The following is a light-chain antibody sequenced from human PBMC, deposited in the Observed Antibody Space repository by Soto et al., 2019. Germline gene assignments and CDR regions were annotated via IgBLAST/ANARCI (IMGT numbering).Light chain of an antibody. J-gene: IGKJ2*01. CDR3: QQYGVPPFN. Sequence: EIVLTQSPGALSLSPGEGATLSCRASQAVISGYLDWYQQKPGQAPRLLMYGVSSRPTGISDRFSGSGSGTEFTLTITRLEPEDFALYYCQQYGVPPFNFGQGTKLQIK. CDR1: QAVISGY. V-gene: IGKV3-20*01. CDR2: GVS.